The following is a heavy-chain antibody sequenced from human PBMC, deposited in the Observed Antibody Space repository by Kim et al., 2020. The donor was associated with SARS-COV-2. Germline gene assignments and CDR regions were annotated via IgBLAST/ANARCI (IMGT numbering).Heavy chain of an antibody. J-gene: IGHJ6*02. CDR1: GFTFSDYY. D-gene: IGHD2-15*01. Sequence: GGSLRLSCAASGFTFSDYYMSWIRQAPGKGLEWVSYISSSSSYTNYADSVKGRFTISRDNAKNSMYLQMNSLRAEDTAVYYCARGNSGGSSWVSHYYYGMDVWGQGTTVTVSS. CDR3: ARGNSGGSSWVSHYYYGMDV. V-gene: IGHV3-11*05. CDR2: ISSSSSYT.